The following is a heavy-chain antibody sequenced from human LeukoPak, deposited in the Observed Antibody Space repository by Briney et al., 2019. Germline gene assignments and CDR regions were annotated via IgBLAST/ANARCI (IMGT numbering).Heavy chain of an antibody. J-gene: IGHJ2*01. V-gene: IGHV3-74*01. CDR1: GFTFSSYW. CDR3: VRDSPSGFFDL. D-gene: IGHD6-19*01. Sequence: PGGSLRLSCAASGFTFSSYWMHWVRQAPGKGLVWVSPINPDGTVTTYADSVKGRFTISRDNAKNTLYLQMNSLRVEDTAVCYCVRDSPSGFFDLWGRGTLVTVSS. CDR2: INPDGTVT.